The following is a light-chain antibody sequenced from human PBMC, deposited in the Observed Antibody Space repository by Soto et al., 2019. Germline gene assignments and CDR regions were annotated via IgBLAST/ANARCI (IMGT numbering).Light chain of an antibody. J-gene: IGLJ1*01. CDR1: SSDIGSYKF. V-gene: IGLV2-23*03. CDR3: CSYATSGNV. Sequence: QSALTQPASVSESPGQSITISCTGTSSDIGSYKFVSWYQHHPGKAPKLIIFEGTQRPSGASDRFSGSKSGNTASLTISGLQADDEADYYCCSYATSGNVFGTGTKVTVL. CDR2: EGT.